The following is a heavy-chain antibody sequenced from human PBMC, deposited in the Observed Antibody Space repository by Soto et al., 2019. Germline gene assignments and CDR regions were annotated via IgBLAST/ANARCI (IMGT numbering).Heavy chain of an antibody. V-gene: IGHV3-73*01. CDR3: TRHRMDG. Sequence: SLRLSCAASGFTFSDSALHWVRQASGKGLEWVGRIRSKANNYAAAYAASVKGRFTISRDDSKDTAYLQMNSLKTEDTAVYYCTRHRMDGWGQGSTVTVSS. CDR2: IRSKANNYAA. CDR1: GFTFSDSA. J-gene: IGHJ6*02.